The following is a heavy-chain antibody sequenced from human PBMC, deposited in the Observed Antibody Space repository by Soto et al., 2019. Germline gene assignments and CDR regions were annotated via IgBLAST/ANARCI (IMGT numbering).Heavy chain of an antibody. D-gene: IGHD2-21*01. CDR2: INNDGSST. Sequence: SLRLSCAASGFTFSSFWMHWVRQAPGKGLVWVSRINNDGSSTAYADSVKGRFTISRDNAKSTLYLQVTSLRAEDTAVYYCARDPLIGNTDYGLDVWGQGTTVTVSS. CDR3: ARDPLIGNTDYGLDV. V-gene: IGHV3-74*01. CDR1: GFTFSSFW. J-gene: IGHJ6*02.